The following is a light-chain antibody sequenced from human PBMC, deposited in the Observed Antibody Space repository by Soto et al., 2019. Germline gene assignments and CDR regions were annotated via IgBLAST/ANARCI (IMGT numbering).Light chain of an antibody. Sequence: EVVMTQSPFTLSVSPGESATLSCRASQSVDGYLAWYQQKPGQAPRLLIYGASTRATGVTARFRGGGSGTEFTLTISSLQSEDSAVYYCQQYHKWPPITFGQGTRLE. CDR2: GAS. J-gene: IGKJ5*01. V-gene: IGKV3-15*01. CDR3: QQYHKWPPIT. CDR1: QSVDGY.